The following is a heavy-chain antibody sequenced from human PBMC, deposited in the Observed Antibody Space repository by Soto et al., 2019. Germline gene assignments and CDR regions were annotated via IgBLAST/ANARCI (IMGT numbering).Heavy chain of an antibody. CDR2: MNPNSGNT. J-gene: IGHJ6*02. V-gene: IGHV1-8*01. Sequence: GASVKVSCKASGYTFTSYDINWVRQATGQGLEWMGWMNPNSGNTGYAQKFQGRVTMTRSTSISTAYMELSSLRSEDTAVYYCARAITIFGVVRPDYYYGMDVWGQGTTVTVSS. CDR1: GYTFTSYD. CDR3: ARAITIFGVVRPDYYYGMDV. D-gene: IGHD3-3*01.